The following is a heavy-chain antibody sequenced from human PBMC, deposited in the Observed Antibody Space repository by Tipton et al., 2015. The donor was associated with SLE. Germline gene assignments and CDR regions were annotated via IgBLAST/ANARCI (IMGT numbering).Heavy chain of an antibody. CDR2: VYHGGNA. CDR3: ARRTVAEFDY. CDR1: DYFITTGHY. D-gene: IGHD6-19*01. Sequence: TLSLTCAVSDYFITTGHYWGWIRQPPGKGLEWIGSVYHGGNAYYNPSLKGRVTISVDTSKNQFSLKLSSVTAADTAVYYCARRTVAEFDYWGQGTLVTVSS. J-gene: IGHJ4*02. V-gene: IGHV4-38-2*01.